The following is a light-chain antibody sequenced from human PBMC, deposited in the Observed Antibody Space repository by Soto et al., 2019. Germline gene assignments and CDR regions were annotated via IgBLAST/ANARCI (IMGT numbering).Light chain of an antibody. J-gene: IGLJ1*01. Sequence: QSVLTQPPSASGSPGQSVAISCTGTSSDVGGYNYVSWYQQHPGKAPKLMIYEVNKRPSGVPDRFSGSKSGNTASLTVSGLQAEDEADYYCSSYRTGGPFVFGTGTKVTVL. CDR2: EVN. CDR3: SSYRTGGPFV. V-gene: IGLV2-8*01. CDR1: SSDVGGYNY.